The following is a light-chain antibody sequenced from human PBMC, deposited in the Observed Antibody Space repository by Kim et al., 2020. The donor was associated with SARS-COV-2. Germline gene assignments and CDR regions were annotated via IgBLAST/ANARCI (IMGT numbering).Light chain of an antibody. J-gene: IGLJ2*01. CDR3: NSRDKSDNHVL. CDR1: SLRDYS. V-gene: IGLV3-19*01. Sequence: SSELTQDPAVSVALGRTVRITCQGDSLRDYSASWYQQKAGQAPLLVIYGKNNRPSGIPDRFSGSTSGNTASLTITGAQAEDEADYYCNSRDKSDNHVLFGGGTKLSVL. CDR2: GKN.